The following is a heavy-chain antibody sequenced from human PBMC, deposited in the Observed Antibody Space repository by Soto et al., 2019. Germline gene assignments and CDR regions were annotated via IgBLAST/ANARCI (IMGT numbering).Heavy chain of an antibody. CDR2: ISSSSSYI. CDR1: GFTLSSYS. V-gene: IGHV3-21*01. CDR3: ARPSGRHYCHGMDV. D-gene: IGHD3-10*01. Sequence: GGSLRLSCAASGFTLSSYSMNWVRQAPGKGLEWVSSISSSSSYIYYAASVKGRFTISRDNAKNSLYLQMNSLRAEDTAVYYCARPSGRHYCHGMDVWGQGTTVTVSS. J-gene: IGHJ6*02.